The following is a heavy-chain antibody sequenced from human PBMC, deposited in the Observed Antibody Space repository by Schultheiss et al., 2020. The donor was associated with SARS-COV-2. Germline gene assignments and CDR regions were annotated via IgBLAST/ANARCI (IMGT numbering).Heavy chain of an antibody. D-gene: IGHD3-16*01. Sequence: GGSLRLSCAASGFTFSTYSMNWVRQAPGKGLEWVSAISSSGTYIYYADSLRGRFTISRDNAKNSLYLQMNSLRPDDTAVYYCARDQGAYYYYMDVWGKGTTVTVSS. CDR2: ISSSGTYI. CDR3: ARDQGAYYYYMDV. CDR1: GFTFSTYS. V-gene: IGHV3-21*01. J-gene: IGHJ6*03.